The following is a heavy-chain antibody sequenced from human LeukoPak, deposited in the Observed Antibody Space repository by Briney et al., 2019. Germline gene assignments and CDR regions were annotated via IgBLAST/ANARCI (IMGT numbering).Heavy chain of an antibody. D-gene: IGHD3-16*02. J-gene: IGHJ4*02. CDR1: GYTFTSYG. CDR3: ARDTDDYVWGSYRGFDY. V-gene: IGHV1-18*04. CDR2: ISAYNGNT. Sequence: ASVKLSCKASGYTFTSYGISWVRQAPGQGLEWMGWISAYNGNTNYAQKLQGRVTMTTDTSTSTAYMELRSLRSDDTAVYYCARDTDDYVWGSYRGFDYWGQGTLVTVSS.